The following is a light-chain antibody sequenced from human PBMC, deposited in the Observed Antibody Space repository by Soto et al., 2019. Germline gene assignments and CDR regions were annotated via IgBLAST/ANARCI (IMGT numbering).Light chain of an antibody. CDR2: AAS. V-gene: IGKV1-27*01. Sequence: DIQVTQSPSSLSASVGDRVTISCRASQGISNYLAWYQQKPGEVPNLLIYAASTLQSGVPSRFSGSGSGTDFTLTISRLQPEDVATYYCQKYNSVPFTFGPGTKVDIK. CDR3: QKYNSVPFT. CDR1: QGISNY. J-gene: IGKJ3*01.